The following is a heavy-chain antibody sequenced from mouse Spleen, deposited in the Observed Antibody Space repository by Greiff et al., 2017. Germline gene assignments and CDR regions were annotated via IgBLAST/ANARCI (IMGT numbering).Heavy chain of an antibody. J-gene: IGHJ1*01. V-gene: IGHV1-55*01. CDR1: GYTFTSYW. D-gene: IGHD2-1*01. CDR2: IYPGSGST. Sequence: QVQLQQPGAELVKPGASVKMSCKASGYTFTSYWITWVKQRPGQGLEWIGDIYPGSGSTNYNEKFKSKATLTVDTSSSTAYMQLSSLTSEDSAVYYCARSDLPTPYFDVWGAGTTVTVSS. CDR3: ARSDLPTPYFDV.